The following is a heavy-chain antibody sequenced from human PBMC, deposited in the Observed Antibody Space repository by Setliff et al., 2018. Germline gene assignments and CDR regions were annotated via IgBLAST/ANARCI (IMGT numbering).Heavy chain of an antibody. CDR1: GFSFSDYS. V-gene: IGHV3-11*04. D-gene: IGHD3-10*01. Sequence: PGGSLRLSCAASGFSFSDYSMTWIRQAPGKGLEWISAIGESGNNIHYADSVKGRFTISRDNAKNSLYLQMSSLRAEDTAVYYCAKDLGVNFGELIAWGQGTLVTVSS. J-gene: IGHJ5*02. CDR3: AKDLGVNFGELIA. CDR2: IGESGNNI.